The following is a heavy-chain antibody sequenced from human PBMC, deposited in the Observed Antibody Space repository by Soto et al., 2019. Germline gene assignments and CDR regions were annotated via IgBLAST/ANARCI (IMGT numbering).Heavy chain of an antibody. CDR1: GGSFSCYY. V-gene: IGHV4-34*01. Sequence: SETLSLTCAVYGGSFSCYYWSWIRQPPGKGLEWIGEINHSGSTNYNPSLKSRVTISVDTSKNQFSLKLSSVTAADTAVYYCARGENSDFWSGYRSYYYYGMDVWGQGTTVTVSS. D-gene: IGHD3-3*01. CDR3: ARGENSDFWSGYRSYYYYGMDV. CDR2: INHSGST. J-gene: IGHJ6*02.